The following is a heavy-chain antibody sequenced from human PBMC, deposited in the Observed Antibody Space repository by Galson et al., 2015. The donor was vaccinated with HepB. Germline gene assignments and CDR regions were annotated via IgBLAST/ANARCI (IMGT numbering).Heavy chain of an antibody. CDR3: ARVPTDCSSTSCLSYWYFDL. D-gene: IGHD2-2*01. CDR1: GYTFTSYG. J-gene: IGHJ2*01. V-gene: IGHV1-18*04. Sequence: SCKASGYTFTSYGISWVRQAPGQGLEWMGWISAYNGNTNYAQKLQGRVTMTTDTSTSTAYMELRSLRSDDTALYYCARVPTDCSSTSCLSYWYFDLWGRGTLVTVSS. CDR2: ISAYNGNT.